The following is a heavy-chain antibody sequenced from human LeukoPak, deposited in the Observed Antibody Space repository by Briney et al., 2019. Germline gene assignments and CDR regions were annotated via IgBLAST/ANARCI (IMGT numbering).Heavy chain of an antibody. CDR1: GYSISSGYY. D-gene: IGHD3-9*01. J-gene: IGHJ5*02. CDR3: ARSGYFDCLFSNWFDP. Sequence: KSSETLSLTCAVSGYSISSGYYWGWIRQPPGKGLEWIGNIYHSGSTYYNPSLKSRVTISVDTSKNQFSLKLSSVTAADTAVYYCARSGYFDCLFSNWFDPWGQGTLVTVSS. V-gene: IGHV4-38-2*01. CDR2: IYHSGST.